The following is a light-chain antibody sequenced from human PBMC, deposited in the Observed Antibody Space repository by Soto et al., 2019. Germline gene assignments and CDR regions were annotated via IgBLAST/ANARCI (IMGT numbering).Light chain of an antibody. CDR2: DAY. V-gene: IGKV3-20*01. J-gene: IGKJ3*01. CDR1: QSVRSNF. Sequence: EIVLTQSPGTLSLSPGDTATLSCRASQSVRSNFLAWYQHKPGQAPRLLIHDAYSRATGIPDRFSGSGSDRDFSLTIARLEPEDFAVYYCQRYGLSPPFSFGPGTKVEIK. CDR3: QRYGLSPPFS.